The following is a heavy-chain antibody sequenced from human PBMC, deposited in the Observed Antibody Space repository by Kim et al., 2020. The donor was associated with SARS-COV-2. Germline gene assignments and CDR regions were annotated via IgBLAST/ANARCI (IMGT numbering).Heavy chain of an antibody. V-gene: IGHV3-30*18. CDR2: ISYDGSNK. CDR3: AKDMVRLRSFFDY. D-gene: IGHD4-17*01. Sequence: GGSLRLSCAASGFTFSSYGMHWVRQAPGKGLEWVAVISYDGSNKYYADSVKGRFTISRDNSKNTLYLQMNSLRAEDTAVYYCAKDMVRLRSFFDYWGQGTLVTVSS. J-gene: IGHJ4*02. CDR1: GFTFSSYG.